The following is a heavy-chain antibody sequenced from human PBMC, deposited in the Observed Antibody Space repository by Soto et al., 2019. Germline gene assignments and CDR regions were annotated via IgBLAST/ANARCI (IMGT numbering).Heavy chain of an antibody. V-gene: IGHV1-8*01. Sequence: ASVKVSCKASGYTFTTYDISWVRQATGRGLEWMGWMNPYSGNTGYAQKFQGRVTVTRNTSISTVYMELSGLRPDDTAVYYCARRKERSGPHYFDYWGQGSQVTVS. CDR1: GYTFTTYD. CDR2: MNPYSGNT. D-gene: IGHD6-25*01. J-gene: IGHJ4*02. CDR3: ARRKERSGPHYFDY.